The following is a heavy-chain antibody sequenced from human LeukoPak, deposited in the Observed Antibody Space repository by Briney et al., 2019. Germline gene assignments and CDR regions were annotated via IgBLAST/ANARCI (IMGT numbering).Heavy chain of an antibody. V-gene: IGHV3-53*01. CDR2: IYSGGST. Sequence: GGSLRLSCAASGFTVSSNYMSWVRLAPGKGLEWVSVIYSGGSTYYADSVKGRFTISRDNSKNTLYLQMNSLRAEDTAVYYCAREFSGTDAFDIWGQGTMVTVSS. J-gene: IGHJ3*02. CDR1: GFTVSSNY. CDR3: AREFSGTDAFDI.